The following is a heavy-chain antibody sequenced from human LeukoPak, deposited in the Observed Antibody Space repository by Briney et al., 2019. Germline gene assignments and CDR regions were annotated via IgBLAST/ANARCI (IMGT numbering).Heavy chain of an antibody. D-gene: IGHD1-26*01. Sequence: GGSLRLSCAASGFTFSSYEMNWVRQAPRKGLEWVSYISSSGSTIYYADSVKGRFTISRDNAKNSLYLQMNSLRAEDTAVYYCAREDSGGSYDWGQGTLVTVSS. CDR1: GFTFSSYE. CDR3: AREDSGGSYD. V-gene: IGHV3-48*03. CDR2: ISSSGSTI. J-gene: IGHJ4*02.